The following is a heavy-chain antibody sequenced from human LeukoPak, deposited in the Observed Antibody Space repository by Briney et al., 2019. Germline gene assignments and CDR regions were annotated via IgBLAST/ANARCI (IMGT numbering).Heavy chain of an antibody. J-gene: IGHJ4*02. CDR1: GFTFSTYN. CDR3: VSRNPFIAVAGEVGY. CDR2: IKQDGSEK. D-gene: IGHD6-19*01. V-gene: IGHV3-7*01. Sequence: PGGALRLSCAASGFTFSTYNRKWVRQAPGKGLEWVANIKQDGSEKYYVDCVKDRFTILRDNSKNKVYEQMDSLGDGDAAVYECVSRNPFIAVAGEVGYWGQGTLVTVSS.